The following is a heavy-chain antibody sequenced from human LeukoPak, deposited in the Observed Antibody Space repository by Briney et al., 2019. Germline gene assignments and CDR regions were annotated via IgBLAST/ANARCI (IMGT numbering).Heavy chain of an antibody. V-gene: IGHV4-34*01. Sequence: SETLSLTCAVYGGSFSGYYWSWIRQPPGKGLEWIGSIYYSGSTYYNPSLKSRVTISVDTSKNQFSLKLSSVTAADTAVYYCARLYYGSGLIYWGQGTLVTVSS. J-gene: IGHJ4*02. CDR3: ARLYYGSGLIY. D-gene: IGHD3-10*01. CDR1: GGSFSGYY. CDR2: IYYSGST.